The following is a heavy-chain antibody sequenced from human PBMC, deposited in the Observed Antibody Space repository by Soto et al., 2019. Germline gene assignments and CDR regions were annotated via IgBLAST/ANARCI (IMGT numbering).Heavy chain of an antibody. Sequence: ASVKVSCKASGYTFTSYGISWVRQAPGQGLEWMGWISAYNGNTNYAQKLQGRVTMTTDTSTSTAYMELRSLRSDDTAVYYCARVQAAAGNPGGMDVWGQGTTVTVSS. CDR3: ARVQAAAGNPGGMDV. D-gene: IGHD6-13*01. CDR2: ISAYNGNT. V-gene: IGHV1-18*01. CDR1: GYTFTSYG. J-gene: IGHJ6*02.